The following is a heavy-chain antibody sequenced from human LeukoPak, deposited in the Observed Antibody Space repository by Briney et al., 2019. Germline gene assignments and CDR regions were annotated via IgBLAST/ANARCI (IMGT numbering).Heavy chain of an antibody. J-gene: IGHJ4*02. CDR2: ISSSGSTI. Sequence: GGSLRLSCAASGFTFSSYEMNWVRQAPGKGLEWVSYISSSGSTIYYADSVKDRFTISRDNAKNSLYLQMNSLRAEDTAVYYCRRLPYGVSPSGLANWGKEPLFTSPQ. CDR3: RRLPYGVSPSGLAN. CDR1: GFTFSSYE. V-gene: IGHV3-48*03. D-gene: IGHD2-2*01.